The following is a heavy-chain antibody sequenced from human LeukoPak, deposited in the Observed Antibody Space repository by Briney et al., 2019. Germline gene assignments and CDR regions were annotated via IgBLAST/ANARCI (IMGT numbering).Heavy chain of an antibody. D-gene: IGHD3/OR15-3a*01. CDR3: ARVYRNEEDFWTPNNYMDV. Sequence: SETLSLTCTVSGGSISSSSYYWGWIRQPPGKGLEWIGSIYYSGSTYYNPSLKSRVTISVDTSKNQFSLKLSSVTAADTAVYYCARVYRNEEDFWTPNNYMDVWGKGTTVTVSS. CDR1: GGSISSSSYY. V-gene: IGHV4-39*07. CDR2: IYYSGST. J-gene: IGHJ6*03.